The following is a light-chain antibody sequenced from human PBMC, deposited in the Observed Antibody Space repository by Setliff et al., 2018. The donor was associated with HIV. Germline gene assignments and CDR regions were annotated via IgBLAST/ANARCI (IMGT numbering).Light chain of an antibody. CDR1: SSDVGGYNY. V-gene: IGLV2-8*01. CDR3: NSYGASRV. CDR2: EVT. Sequence: QSVLTQPPSASGSPGQSVTISSTGTSSDVGGYNYVSWYPQHPGKTPKLIIYEVTKRPSGVPDRFSGSKSGNTASLTVSWLQAEDEADYYCNSYGASRVFGTGTKVTVL. J-gene: IGLJ1*01.